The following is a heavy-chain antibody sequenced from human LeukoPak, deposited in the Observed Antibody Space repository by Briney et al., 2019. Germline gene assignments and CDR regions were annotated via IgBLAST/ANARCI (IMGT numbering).Heavy chain of an antibody. CDR1: GFTFSSSE. Sequence: GGSLRLSCAASGFTFSSSEMNWVRQAPGKGLEWVSYVSGSGSTIYYADSVKGRFTISRDNAKNSLYLQMNSLRAEDTAVYYCASNVETATRAYWGQGTLVTVSS. D-gene: IGHD5-18*01. CDR3: ASNVETATRAY. J-gene: IGHJ4*02. V-gene: IGHV3-48*03. CDR2: VSGSGSTI.